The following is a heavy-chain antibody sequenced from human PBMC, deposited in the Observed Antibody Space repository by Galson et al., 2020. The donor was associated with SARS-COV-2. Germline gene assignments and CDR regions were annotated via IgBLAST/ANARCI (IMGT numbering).Heavy chain of an antibody. V-gene: IGHV3-11*03. CDR2: ISGTSSYI. CDR3: ATFALGRPH. Sequence: GGSLRLSCTASDFAFSHYYMTWIRQAPGKGLDWVSYISGTSSYIDYANSVKGRFSITRDNAKNTLYLQMNSLRAEDTAIYYCATFALGRPHWGPGTKVTVSS. J-gene: IGHJ3*01. CDR1: DFAFSHYY.